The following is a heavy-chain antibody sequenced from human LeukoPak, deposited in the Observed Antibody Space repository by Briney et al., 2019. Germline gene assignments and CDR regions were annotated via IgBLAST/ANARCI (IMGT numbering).Heavy chain of an antibody. V-gene: IGHV4-4*07. CDR3: ARHYVYYYDSSGPFDY. CDR2: IYTSGST. J-gene: IGHJ4*02. CDR1: GGSIGSYY. D-gene: IGHD3-22*01. Sequence: SETLSLTCTVSGGSIGSYYWSWIRQPAGKGLEWIGRIYTSGSTNYNPSLKSRVTMSVDTSKNQFSLKLSSVTAADTAVYYCARHYVYYYDSSGPFDYWGQGTLVTVSS.